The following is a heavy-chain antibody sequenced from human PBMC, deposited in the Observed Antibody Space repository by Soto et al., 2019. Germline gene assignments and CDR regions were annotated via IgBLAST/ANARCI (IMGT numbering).Heavy chain of an antibody. D-gene: IGHD3-3*01. CDR1: GFSLSTSGVG. CDR2: IYWDDDK. V-gene: IGHV2-5*02. Sequence: QITLKESGPTLVKPTQTLTLTCTFSGFSLSTSGVGVGWIRQPPGKALEWLALIYWDDDKRYSPSLKSRLTITKDTSKDQVVLTMTNMDPVDTATYYCAHSLRITIFGVVIMDPYFHYWGQGTLVTVSS. J-gene: IGHJ4*02. CDR3: AHSLRITIFGVVIMDPYFHY.